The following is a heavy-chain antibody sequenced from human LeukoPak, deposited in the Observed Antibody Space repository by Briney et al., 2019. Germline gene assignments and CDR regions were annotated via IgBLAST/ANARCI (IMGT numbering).Heavy chain of an antibody. J-gene: IGHJ4*02. V-gene: IGHV3-48*03. CDR1: EFTFSSYE. Sequence: GGSLRLSCAASEFTFSSYEMNWVRQAPGKGLEWVSYISSSGSTIYYADSVKGRFTISRDNAKNSLYLQMNSLRAEDTAVYYCARNYYGSGSYAPPDYWGQGTLVTVSS. D-gene: IGHD3-10*01. CDR2: ISSSGSTI. CDR3: ARNYYGSGSYAPPDY.